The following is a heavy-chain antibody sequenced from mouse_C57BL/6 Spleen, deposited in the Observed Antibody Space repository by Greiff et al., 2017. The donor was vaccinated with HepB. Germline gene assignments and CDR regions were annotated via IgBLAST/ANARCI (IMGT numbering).Heavy chain of an antibody. J-gene: IGHJ2*01. Sequence: QVQLQQSGPELVKPGASVKISCKASGYAFSSSWMNWVKQRPGKGLEWIGRIYPGDGDTNYNGKFKGKATLTADKSSSTAYMQLSSLTSEDSAVYFCARSGNWVDYWGQGTTLTVSS. CDR1: GYAFSSSW. CDR2: IYPGDGDT. D-gene: IGHD4-1*01. V-gene: IGHV1-82*01. CDR3: ARSGNWVDY.